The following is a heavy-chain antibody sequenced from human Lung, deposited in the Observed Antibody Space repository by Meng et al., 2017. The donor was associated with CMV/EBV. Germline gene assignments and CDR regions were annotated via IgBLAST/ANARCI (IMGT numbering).Heavy chain of an antibody. D-gene: IGHD2-15*01. CDR1: GFTFSSYA. CDR3: AKDPVVLWQGVSYYFYY. CDR2: ISSSGGST. Sequence: GGSLRLSCAAPGFTFSSYAMSWVRQAPGKGLEWVSAISSSGGSTYYAYTVKGRFTISRNNSKNTLYLQMNMLRAEDTAVYYCAKDPVVLWQGVSYYFYYWGQGTLVTVSS. J-gene: IGHJ4*02. V-gene: IGHV3-23*01.